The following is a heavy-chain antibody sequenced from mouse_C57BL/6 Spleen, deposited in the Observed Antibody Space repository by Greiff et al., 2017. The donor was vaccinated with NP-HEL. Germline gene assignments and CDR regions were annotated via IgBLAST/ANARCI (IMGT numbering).Heavy chain of an antibody. D-gene: IGHD1-1*01. Sequence: QVHVKQSGAELAKPGASVKLSCKASGYTFTSYWMHWVKQRPGQGLEWIGYINPSSGYTKYNQKFKDKATLTADKSSSTAYMQLSSLTSEDSAVYYCARSPVYYYGSSYYFDDWGQGTTLTVSS. CDR3: ARSPVYYYGSSYYFDD. V-gene: IGHV1-7*01. J-gene: IGHJ2*01. CDR2: INPSSGYT. CDR1: GYTFTSYW.